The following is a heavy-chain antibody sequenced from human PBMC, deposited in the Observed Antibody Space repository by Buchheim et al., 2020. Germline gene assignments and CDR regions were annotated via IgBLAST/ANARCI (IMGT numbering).Heavy chain of an antibody. V-gene: IGHV1-69*06. Sequence: QVQLVQSGAEVKKPGSSVKVSCKASGGIYNSFAFSWVRQAPRQGLEWMGGIIPLFGTATYAQKFQVKVTITADRSTNTVYMELSSLTSEDTAIYYCARDSSNYLDPNGYYYYSWGQGTL. CDR3: ARDSSNYLDPNGYYYYS. J-gene: IGHJ5*02. D-gene: IGHD3-22*01. CDR1: GGIYNSFA. CDR2: IIPLFGTA.